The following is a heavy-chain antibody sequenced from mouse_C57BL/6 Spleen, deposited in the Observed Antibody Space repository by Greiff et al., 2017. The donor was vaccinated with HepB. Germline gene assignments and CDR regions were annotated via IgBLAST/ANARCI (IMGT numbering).Heavy chain of an antibody. Sequence: QVHVKQPGAELVKPGASVKMSCKASGYTFTSYWITWVKQRPGQGLEWIGDIYPGSGSTNYNEKFKSKATLTVDTSSSTAYMQLSSLTSEDSAVYYCARWFGAMDYWGQGTSVTVSS. CDR1: GYTFTSYW. J-gene: IGHJ4*01. V-gene: IGHV1-55*01. CDR3: ARWFGAMDY. CDR2: IYPGSGST. D-gene: IGHD2-3*01.